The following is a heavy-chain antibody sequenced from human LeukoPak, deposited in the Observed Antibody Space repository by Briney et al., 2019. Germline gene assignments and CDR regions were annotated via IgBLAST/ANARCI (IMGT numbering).Heavy chain of an antibody. CDR2: FGSTTSNT. V-gene: IGHV3-48*01. CDR3: AKGFGAIDC. Sequence: GGSLRLSCVASGFTFSNYGMNWVRQAPGKGLEWISYFGSTTSNTFYADSVKGRFTISRDNAKNSLFLQMNNLRAEDTAVYYCAKGFGAIDCWGQGTLVAVSS. D-gene: IGHD4/OR15-4a*01. J-gene: IGHJ4*02. CDR1: GFTFSNYG.